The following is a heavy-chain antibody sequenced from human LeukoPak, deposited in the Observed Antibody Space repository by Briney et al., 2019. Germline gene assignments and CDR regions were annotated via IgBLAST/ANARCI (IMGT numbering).Heavy chain of an antibody. J-gene: IGHJ4*02. V-gene: IGHV1-2*02. CDR3: ARDGLLYSGSHKDPYYFDY. Sequence: ASVKVSCKDSGYTFTGYYMHWVREAPRQGREWMGWINPNSGRTNYAQKFQGSVTMTGDASISTAYMDLSGLRSDDTAVYYCARDGLLYSGSHKDPYYFDYWGQGTLVTVSS. CDR2: INPNSGRT. D-gene: IGHD1-26*01. CDR1: GYTFTGYY.